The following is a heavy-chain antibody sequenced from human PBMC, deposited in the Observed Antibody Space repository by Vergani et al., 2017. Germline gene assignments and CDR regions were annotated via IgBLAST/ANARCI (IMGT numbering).Heavy chain of an antibody. CDR3: ATRPGKRFRYLGT. CDR1: GWSFSGYY. Sequence: QVQLQQWGAGLLKPSETLSLTCAVYGWSFSGYYWSWIRQPPGKGLEWIGEINHRGSTNYNPSLKSRVTISVDTSKNQFSLKLSSVAAADTAVYYCATRPGKRFRYLGTWGQGTLVTVSS. J-gene: IGHJ5*02. V-gene: IGHV4-34*01. D-gene: IGHD7-27*01. CDR2: INHRGST.